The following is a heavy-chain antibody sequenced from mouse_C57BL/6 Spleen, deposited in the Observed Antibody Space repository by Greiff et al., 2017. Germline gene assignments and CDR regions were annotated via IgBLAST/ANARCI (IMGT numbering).Heavy chain of an antibody. CDR3: ARENYYGSGGYFDV. Sequence: VQLQQSGPELVKPGASVKISCKASGYSFTGYYMHWVKQSSEKSLEWIGEINPSTGGTSYNQKFKGKATLTVDKSSSTAYMQLKSLTSEDSAFYYCARENYYGSGGYFDVWGTGTTVTVSS. D-gene: IGHD1-1*01. J-gene: IGHJ1*03. CDR2: INPSTGGT. V-gene: IGHV1-43*01. CDR1: GYSFTGYY.